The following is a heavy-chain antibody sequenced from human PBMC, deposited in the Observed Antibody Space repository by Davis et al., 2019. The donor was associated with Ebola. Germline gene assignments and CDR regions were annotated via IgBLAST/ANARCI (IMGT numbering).Heavy chain of an antibody. J-gene: IGHJ6*02. Sequence: AASVKVSCKASGYTLINYYMHWVRQAPGQGFEWMGIINPSGGSTSYAQKFQGRVTMTRDTSTSTVYMELSSLRSEDTAVYYCARGLYDYGGMDVWGQGTTVTVSS. CDR3: ARGLYDYGGMDV. D-gene: IGHD4-17*01. V-gene: IGHV1-46*01. CDR1: GYTLINYY. CDR2: INPSGGST.